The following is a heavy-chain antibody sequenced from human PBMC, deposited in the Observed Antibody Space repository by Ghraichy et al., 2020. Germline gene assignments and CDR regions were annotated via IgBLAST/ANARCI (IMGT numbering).Heavy chain of an antibody. D-gene: IGHD6-6*01. Sequence: ASEKVSCKASGYTFTGYYMHWVRQAPGQGLEWMGWINPNSGGTNYAQKFQGWVTMTRDTSISTAYMELSRLRSDDTAVYYCARDIAARDYYYYGMDVWGQGTTVTVSS. CDR2: INPNSGGT. CDR3: ARDIAARDYYYYGMDV. J-gene: IGHJ6*02. CDR1: GYTFTGYY. V-gene: IGHV1-2*04.